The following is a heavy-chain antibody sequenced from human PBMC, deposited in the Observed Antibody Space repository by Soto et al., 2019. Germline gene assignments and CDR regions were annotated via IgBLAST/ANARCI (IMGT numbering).Heavy chain of an antibody. V-gene: IGHV3-48*02. CDR1: GFTFSSYS. CDR3: ARDFAWAFDY. Sequence: EVQLVESGGGLVQPGGSLRLSCVASGFTFSSYSMNWVRQAPGKGLEWVSYISTSSRTIHYADSVKGRFTISRDNAKNSLYLQMNSLRDEDTAVYYCARDFAWAFDYWGQGTLRTVSP. D-gene: IGHD1-26*01. J-gene: IGHJ4*02. CDR2: ISTSSRTI.